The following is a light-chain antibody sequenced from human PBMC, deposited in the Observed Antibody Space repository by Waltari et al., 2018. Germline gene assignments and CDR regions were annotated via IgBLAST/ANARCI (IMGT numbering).Light chain of an antibody. Sequence: SYELTQPPSVSVSPGQTARITCSGHELPRKYAYWFQQKSGQAPRPVIYEETKRPPGIPARFSGSSSGTVATLTITGAQVDDEADYYCYSSDTTGLRVFGGGTTVVVL. CDR3: YSSDTTGLRV. CDR1: ELPRKY. J-gene: IGLJ1*01. CDR2: EET. V-gene: IGLV3-10*01.